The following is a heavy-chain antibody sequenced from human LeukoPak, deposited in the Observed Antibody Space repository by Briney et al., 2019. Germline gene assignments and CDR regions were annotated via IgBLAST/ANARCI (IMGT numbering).Heavy chain of an antibody. CDR2: IIPIFGTA. Sequence: ASVKVSCKASGGTFSSYAISWVRQAPGQGLEWMGGIIPIFGTANYAQKFQGRVTITADESTSTAYMELSSLRSEDTAVYYCARDRGYSGYVFDYWGQGTLVTVSS. J-gene: IGHJ4*02. CDR3: ARDRGYSGYVFDY. V-gene: IGHV1-69*13. CDR1: GGTFSSYA. D-gene: IGHD5-12*01.